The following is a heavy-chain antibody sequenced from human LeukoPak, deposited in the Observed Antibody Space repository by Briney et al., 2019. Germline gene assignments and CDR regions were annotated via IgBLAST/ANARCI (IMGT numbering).Heavy chain of an antibody. V-gene: IGHV4-31*03. CDR3: ARSPKTRLNYYYMDV. D-gene: IGHD6-25*01. Sequence: PSQTLSLTCTVSGGSISSGGYYWSWIRRHPGKGLEWIGYIYYSGSTYYNPSLKSRVTISVDTSKNQFSLKLSSVTAADTAVYYCARSPKTRLNYYYMDVWGKGTTVTVSS. J-gene: IGHJ6*03. CDR2: IYYSGST. CDR1: GGSISSGGYY.